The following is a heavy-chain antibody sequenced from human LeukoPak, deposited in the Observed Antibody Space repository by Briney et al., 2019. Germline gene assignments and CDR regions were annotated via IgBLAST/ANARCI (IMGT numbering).Heavy chain of an antibody. D-gene: IGHD6-13*01. CDR2: IKQGGSEK. V-gene: IGHV3-7*01. J-gene: IGHJ4*02. CDR3: ARESPGIAAAYDY. Sequence: GGSLRLSCAASGFTFSSYWMSWVRQAPGKGLEWVANIKQGGSEKYFVDSLKGRFTIPRDNAKHSLYLQMKRLRAEDTAVYYCARESPGIAAAYDYWGQGTLVTVSS. CDR1: GFTFSSYW.